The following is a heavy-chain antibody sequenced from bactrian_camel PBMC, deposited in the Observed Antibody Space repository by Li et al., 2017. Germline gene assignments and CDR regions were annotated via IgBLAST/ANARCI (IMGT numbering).Heavy chain of an antibody. J-gene: IGHJ4*01. CDR2: INGDSGRT. Sequence: DVQLVESGGGLVQPGGSLRLSCAASGFTFNNYAMAWVRQAPGKGLEWVSAINGDSGRTYYADSVKGRFTISSDNAKNTLYLQFNSLKTEDTAMYYCATENYYSDYAPGYGYKYWGQGTQVTVS. V-gene: IGHV3S31*01. D-gene: IGHD4*01. CDR1: GFTFNNYA. CDR3: ATENYYSDYAPGYGYKY.